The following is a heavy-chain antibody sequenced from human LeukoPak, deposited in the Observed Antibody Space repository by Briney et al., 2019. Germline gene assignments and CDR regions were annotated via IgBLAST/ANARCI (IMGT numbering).Heavy chain of an antibody. CDR1: GISFSNYW. CDR2: IKQDGSEK. Sequence: PGGSLRLSCVASGISFSNYWMTWVRQAPAKGLEWVANIKQDGSEKNYVDSVKGRFTSSRDNAKNSLYLQMNRLRAEDTAVYYCARGYWNFGLWGRGTQVTVSS. CDR3: ARGYWNFGL. J-gene: IGHJ2*01. V-gene: IGHV3-7*01.